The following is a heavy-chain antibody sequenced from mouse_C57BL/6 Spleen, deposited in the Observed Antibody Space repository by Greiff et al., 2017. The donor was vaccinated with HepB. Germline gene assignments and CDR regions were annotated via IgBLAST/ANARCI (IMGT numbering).Heavy chain of an antibody. D-gene: IGHD2-2*01. J-gene: IGHJ4*01. CDR2: IRLKSDNYAT. V-gene: IGHV6-3*01. CDR1: GFTFSNYW. CDR3: TEGGVTTAD. Sequence: EVHLVESGGGLVQPGGSMKLSCVASGFTFSNYWMNWVRQSPEKGLEWVAQIRLKSDNYATHYAESVKGRFTISRDDSKSSVYLQMNNLRAEDTGIYYCTEGGVTTADWGQGTSVTVSS.